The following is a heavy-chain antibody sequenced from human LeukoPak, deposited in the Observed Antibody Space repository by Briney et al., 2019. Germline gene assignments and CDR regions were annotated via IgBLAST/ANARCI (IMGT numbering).Heavy chain of an antibody. D-gene: IGHD6-19*01. J-gene: IGHJ4*02. CDR2: IFGSGGSA. V-gene: IGHV3-23*01. CDR1: GFTFSSYA. CDR3: GKTTTGYSSGRNPAWPVDY. Sequence: GGSLRLSCTASGFTFSSYAMYWVRQAPGKGLEWVSGIFGSGGSAHYADSVKGRFTISRDNSQNRVYLQMNSLRAEDPAVYYCGKTTTGYSSGRNPAWPVDYWGQGTLVTVSS.